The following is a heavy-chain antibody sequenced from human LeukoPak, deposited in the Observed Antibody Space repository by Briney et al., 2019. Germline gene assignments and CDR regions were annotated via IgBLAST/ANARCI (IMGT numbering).Heavy chain of an antibody. D-gene: IGHD3-22*01. CDR2: IYHSGST. V-gene: IGHV4-59*12. Sequence: SETLSLTCTVSGGSISSYYWSWIRQPPGKGLEWIGYIYHSGSTYYNPSLMSRVTISVDRSKNQFSLKLSSVTAADTAVYYCARALHYYDSSGYSGYFDYWGQGTLVTVSS. CDR1: GGSISSYY. J-gene: IGHJ4*02. CDR3: ARALHYYDSSGYSGYFDY.